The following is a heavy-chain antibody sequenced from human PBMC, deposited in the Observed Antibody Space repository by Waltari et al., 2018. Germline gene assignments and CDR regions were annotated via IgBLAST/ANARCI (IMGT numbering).Heavy chain of an antibody. CDR1: GFTFSSYG. D-gene: IGHD4-17*01. Sequence: QVQLVESGGGVVQPGRSLRLSCAASGFTFSSYGMHWVRQAPGKGLEWVAVISYDGSNKYYADSVKGRFTSSRDNSKNTLYLQMNSLRAEDTAVYYCAKDRKHLTLTVTTVWVDYWGQGTLVTVSS. J-gene: IGHJ4*02. V-gene: IGHV3-30*18. CDR2: ISYDGSNK. CDR3: AKDRKHLTLTVTTVWVDY.